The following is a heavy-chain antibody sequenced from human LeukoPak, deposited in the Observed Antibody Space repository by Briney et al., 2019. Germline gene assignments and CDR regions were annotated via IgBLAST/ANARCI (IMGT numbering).Heavy chain of an antibody. CDR3: AREEAFYGSGNGWYFDY. Sequence: ASVKVSCKASGYTFTGYYMHWVRQAPGQGLEWMGWINPNSGGTNYAQKFQGRVTMTRDTSISTAYMELSRLRSDDTAVYYCAREEAFYGSGNGWYFDYWGQGTLVTVSS. D-gene: IGHD3-10*01. J-gene: IGHJ4*02. CDR1: GYTFTGYY. CDR2: INPNSGGT. V-gene: IGHV1-2*02.